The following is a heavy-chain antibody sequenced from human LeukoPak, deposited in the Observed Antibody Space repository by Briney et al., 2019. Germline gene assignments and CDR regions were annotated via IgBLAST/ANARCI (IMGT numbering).Heavy chain of an antibody. CDR2: ISGSGGST. CDR3: AKFGGSLTCSSTSCFRDY. J-gene: IGHJ4*02. D-gene: IGHD2-2*01. Sequence: PGGSLRLSCAASGFTFSSYAMSWARQAPGKGLEWVSAISGSGGSTYYADSVKGRFTISRDNSKNTLYLQMNSLRAEDTAVYYCAKFGGSLTCSSTSCFRDYWGQGTLVTVSS. CDR1: GFTFSSYA. V-gene: IGHV3-23*01.